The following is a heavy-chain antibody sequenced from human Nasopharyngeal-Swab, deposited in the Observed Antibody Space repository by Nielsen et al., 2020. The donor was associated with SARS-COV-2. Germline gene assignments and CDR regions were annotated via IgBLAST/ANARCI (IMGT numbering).Heavy chain of an antibody. CDR2: MNPNSGNT. CDR1: GYTFTSYD. V-gene: IGHV1-8*01. D-gene: IGHD6-13*01. Sequence: SVKVSCKASGYTFTSYDINWVRQATGQGLEWMGWMNPNSGNTGYAQKFQGRVTMTRNTSISTAYMELSSLSSEDTAVYYCARGGYSTNAFDIWGQGTMVTVSS. CDR3: ARGGYSTNAFDI. J-gene: IGHJ3*02.